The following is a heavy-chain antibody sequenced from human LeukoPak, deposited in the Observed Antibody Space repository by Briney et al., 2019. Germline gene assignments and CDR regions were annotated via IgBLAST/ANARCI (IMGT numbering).Heavy chain of an antibody. CDR3: ASTITMVRGVSNAFDI. CDR2: FDPEDGET. V-gene: IGHV1-24*01. D-gene: IGHD3-10*01. J-gene: IGHJ3*02. Sequence: ASVKVSCMVSGYTLTELSMHWVRQAPGKGLEWMGGFDPEDGETIYAQKFQGRVTMTEDTSTDTAYMELSSLRSEDTAVYYCASTITMVRGVSNAFDIWGQGTMVTVSS. CDR1: GYTLTELS.